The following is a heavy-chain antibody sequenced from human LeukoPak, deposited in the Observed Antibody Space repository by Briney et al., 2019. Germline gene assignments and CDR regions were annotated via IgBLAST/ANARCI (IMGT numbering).Heavy chain of an antibody. CDR1: GFTFSSYS. CDR3: ARVFTIGEGDFGAISY. D-gene: IGHD3-10*01. V-gene: IGHV3-48*01. J-gene: IGHJ4*02. CDR2: ISVSSTTI. Sequence: GGSLRLSCAVSGFTFSSYSMNWVRQAPGQGLEWLSYISVSSTTIYYADSVKGRFTISRDNAKNSVYLQMNSLRAEDTAVYYCARVFTIGEGDFGAISYWGQGTLVTVSS.